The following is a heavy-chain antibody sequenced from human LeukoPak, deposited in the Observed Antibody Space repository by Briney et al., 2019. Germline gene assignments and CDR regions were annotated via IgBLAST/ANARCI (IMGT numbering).Heavy chain of an antibody. J-gene: IGHJ2*01. V-gene: IGHV3-48*04. D-gene: IGHD3-9*01. CDR2: ISSSSSTI. CDR3: ARFLKTGYWAQYYYFDL. CDR1: GFTFSDYS. Sequence: GGSLRLSCAASGFTFSDYSMNWVRHAPGKGLEWISYISSSSSTIYYADSVKGRFTISRDNAKNSLFLQMSSLRAEDTAVYYCARFLKTGYWAQYYYFDLWGRGTLVTVSS.